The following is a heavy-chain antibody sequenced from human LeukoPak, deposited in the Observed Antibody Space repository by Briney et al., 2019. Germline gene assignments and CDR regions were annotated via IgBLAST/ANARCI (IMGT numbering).Heavy chain of an antibody. CDR1: GGSISSYY. CDR2: IYYSGST. J-gene: IGHJ4*02. CDR3: ARVKHGIIDS. D-gene: IGHD1-14*01. Sequence: SETLSLTCTVSGGSISSYYWSWLRQPPGKGLEWIGYIYYSGSTNYNPSLKSRVTISVDTSKNQFSLKLSSVTAADTAVYYCARVKHGIIDSWGQGTLVTVSS. V-gene: IGHV4-59*01.